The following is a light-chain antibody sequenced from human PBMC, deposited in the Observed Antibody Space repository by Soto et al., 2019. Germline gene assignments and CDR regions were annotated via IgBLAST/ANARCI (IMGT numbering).Light chain of an antibody. CDR2: DAS. V-gene: IGKV3-11*01. J-gene: IGKJ1*01. CDR1: QSVGTY. Sequence: ENVLTQSPGTLSLSPGERATLSCRASQSVGTYLAWYQQKPGQAPRLLIFDASKRATGIPARFSGSGSGTDFTLTISSLQPDDLATYYCQQCNTFWTFGQGTKVDIK. CDR3: QQCNTFWT.